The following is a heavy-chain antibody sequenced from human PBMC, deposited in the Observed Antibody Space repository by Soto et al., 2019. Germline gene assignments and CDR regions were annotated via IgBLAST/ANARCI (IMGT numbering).Heavy chain of an antibody. Sequence: QVQLVQSGAEVKKPGASVKVSCKASGYTFTSYGISWVRQAPGQGLEWMGWISAYNGNTNYAQKLQGRVTMTTDTATSPACMERRSLRSDDTAVYYCARDGALEDNYYYYGMAVWGQGTTVTVSS. CDR3: ARDGALEDNYYYYGMAV. V-gene: IGHV1-18*01. CDR1: GYTFTSYG. J-gene: IGHJ6*02. D-gene: IGHD1-1*01. CDR2: ISAYNGNT.